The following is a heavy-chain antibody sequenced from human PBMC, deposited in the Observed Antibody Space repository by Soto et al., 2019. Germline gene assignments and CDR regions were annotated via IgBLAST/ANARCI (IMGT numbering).Heavy chain of an antibody. Sequence: QVQLVQYGAEVQKPGSSVKVSCKASGGTFSSYAISWVRQAPGQWLEWMGGLIPIFGTAHYAQKFQGRVKITADESTSTAYMELSSLRSEDTAVYYCASSTLTTSAFDILGQGTLVTGSS. CDR3: ASSTLTTSAFDI. D-gene: IGHD4-17*01. CDR1: GGTFSSYA. V-gene: IGHV1-69*01. J-gene: IGHJ3*02. CDR2: LIPIFGTA.